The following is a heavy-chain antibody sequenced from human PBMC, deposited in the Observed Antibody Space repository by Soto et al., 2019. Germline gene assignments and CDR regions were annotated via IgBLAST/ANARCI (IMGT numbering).Heavy chain of an antibody. V-gene: IGHV4-59*01. D-gene: IGHD2-21*01. CDR3: ARDHISPGWFDP. Sequence: SETLCLTCSVSGGSISSYYWSWIRQPPGKGLEWIGYIYYIGSTNYNPSLKSRVTISVDTSKNQFSLKLSSVTAADTAVYYCARDHISPGWFDPWGQGTLVTVSS. CDR2: IYYIGST. J-gene: IGHJ5*02. CDR1: GGSISSYY.